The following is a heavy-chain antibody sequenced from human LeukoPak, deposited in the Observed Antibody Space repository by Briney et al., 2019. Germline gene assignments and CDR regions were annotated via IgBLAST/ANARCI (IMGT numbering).Heavy chain of an antibody. CDR3: ASLYDTDGYYFNY. J-gene: IGHJ4*02. D-gene: IGHD3-22*01. CDR1: GFTFSTYS. V-gene: IGHV3-48*01. Sequence: PGGSLRLSCAASGFTFSTYSMNWVRQAPGMGLEWVSYISSSSRTIYYADSVKGRFTISRDNAKNSLYLQMDSLRAEDTAVYYCASLYDTDGYYFNYWGQGALVTDSS. CDR2: ISSSSRTI.